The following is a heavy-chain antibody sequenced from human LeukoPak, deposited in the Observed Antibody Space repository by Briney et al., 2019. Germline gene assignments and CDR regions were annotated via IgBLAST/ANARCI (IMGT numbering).Heavy chain of an antibody. CDR2: IYHSGST. Sequence: SETLSLTCSVSGGSISSSNNYWGWIRQPPGKGLEWIGYIYHSGSTYYNPSLKSRVTISVDRSKNQFSLKLSSVTAADTAVYYCARGGTTVTTFAYWGQGTLVTVSS. CDR3: ARGGTTVTTFAY. V-gene: IGHV4-39*07. J-gene: IGHJ4*02. CDR1: GGSISSSNNY. D-gene: IGHD4-17*01.